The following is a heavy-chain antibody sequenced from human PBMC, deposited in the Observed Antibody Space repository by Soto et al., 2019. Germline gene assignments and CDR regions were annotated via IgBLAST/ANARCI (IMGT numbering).Heavy chain of an antibody. Sequence: LSLTCTVSGGSISSGGYYWSWIRQHPGKGLEWIGYIYYSGSTYYNPSLKSRVTISVDTSKNQFSLKLSSVTAADTAVYYCARVLHYYDSSGYNDYWGQGTLVTVSS. V-gene: IGHV4-31*03. CDR3: ARVLHYYDSSGYNDY. J-gene: IGHJ4*02. CDR1: GGSISSGGYY. D-gene: IGHD3-22*01. CDR2: IYYSGST.